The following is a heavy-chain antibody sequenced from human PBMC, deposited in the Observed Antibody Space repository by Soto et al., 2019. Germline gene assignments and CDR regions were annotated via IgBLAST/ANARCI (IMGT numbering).Heavy chain of an antibody. CDR1: GFTFSSYA. CDR3: ARVGVADYDILTGYPLGYYYGMDV. CDR2: ISYDGSNK. D-gene: IGHD3-9*01. Sequence: GGSLRLSCAASGFTFSSYAMHWVRQAPGKGLEWVAVISYDGSNKYYADSVKGRFTISRDNSKNTLYLQMNSLRAEDTAVYYCARVGVADYDILTGYPLGYYYGMDVWGQGTTVTV. V-gene: IGHV3-30-3*01. J-gene: IGHJ6*02.